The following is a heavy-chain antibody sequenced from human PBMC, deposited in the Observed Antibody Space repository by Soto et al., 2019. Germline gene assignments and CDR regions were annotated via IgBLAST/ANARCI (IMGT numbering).Heavy chain of an antibody. CDR1: GGSISSYY. CDR2: INYSGST. Sequence: SETLSLTCTVSGGSISSYYWSWIRQPPGKGLEWIGYINYSGSTNCNPSLKSRVTISVDTSKNQFALKVSSVTAADTAVYYCARGYDWFDPWGQGTLVTVSS. D-gene: IGHD5-12*01. CDR3: ARGYDWFDP. J-gene: IGHJ5*02. V-gene: IGHV4-59*01.